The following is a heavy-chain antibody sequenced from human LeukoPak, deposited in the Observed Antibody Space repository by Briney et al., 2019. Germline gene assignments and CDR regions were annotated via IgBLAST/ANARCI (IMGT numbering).Heavy chain of an antibody. CDR2: INPSGGST. V-gene: IGHV1-46*01. D-gene: IGHD2-2*02. Sequence: GASVKVSCKASGYTFTTYYIHWVRQAPGQGLEWMGIINPSGGSTSYAQKFQGRVTMTRDTSTSTVYMELSSLRSEDTAVYYCARGATIGYCSSTSCYTTLFDYWGQGTLVTVSS. CDR3: ARGATIGYCSSTSCYTTLFDY. CDR1: GYTFTTYY. J-gene: IGHJ4*02.